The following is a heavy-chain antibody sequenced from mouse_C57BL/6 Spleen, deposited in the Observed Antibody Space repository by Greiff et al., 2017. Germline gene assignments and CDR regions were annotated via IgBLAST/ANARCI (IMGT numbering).Heavy chain of an antibody. CDR3: VSRGDGYYEYFDV. D-gene: IGHD2-3*01. CDR1: GFSFNTYA. Sequence: EVMLVESGGGLVQPKGSLKLSCAASGFSFNTYAMNWVRQAPGKGLEWVARIRSKSNNYATYYADSVKDRFTISRDDSESMLYLQMNNLKTEDTAMYYCVSRGDGYYEYFDVWGTGTTVTVSS. V-gene: IGHV10-1*01. J-gene: IGHJ1*03. CDR2: IRSKSNNYAT.